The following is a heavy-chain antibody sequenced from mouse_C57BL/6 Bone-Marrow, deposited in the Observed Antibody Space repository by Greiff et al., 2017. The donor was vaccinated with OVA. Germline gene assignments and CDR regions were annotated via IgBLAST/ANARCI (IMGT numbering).Heavy chain of an antibody. CDR1: GYTFTGYW. CDR3: ARLRRYGNYPYWYFDV. Sequence: QVQLQQSGAELMKPGASVKLSCKATGYTFTGYWIEWVKQRPGHGLEWIGELLPGSGSTNYNEKFKGKATFTADTSSNTAYMQLSSLTTEDSAIYYCARLRRYGNYPYWYFDVWGTGTTVTVSS. V-gene: IGHV1-9*01. CDR2: LLPGSGST. J-gene: IGHJ1*03. D-gene: IGHD2-10*02.